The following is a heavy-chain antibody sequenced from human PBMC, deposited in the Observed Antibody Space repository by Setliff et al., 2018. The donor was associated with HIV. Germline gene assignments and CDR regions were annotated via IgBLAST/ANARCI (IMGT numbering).Heavy chain of an antibody. CDR2: ISAYNGNT. J-gene: IGHJ4*02. V-gene: IGHV1-18*01. Sequence: GASVKVSCKASGYNFTSHDINWVRQAPGQGLEWMGWISAYNGNTNYAQKLQGRVTMTTDTSTSTAYMELRSLRSDDTAVYYCASPGSLYFDYWGQGTLVTVSS. CDR3: ASPGSLYFDY. CDR1: GYNFTSHD.